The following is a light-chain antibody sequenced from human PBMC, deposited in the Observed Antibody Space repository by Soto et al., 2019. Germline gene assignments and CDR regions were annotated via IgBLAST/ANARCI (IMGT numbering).Light chain of an antibody. CDR3: ATWDVSLNGWV. CDR2: SSD. V-gene: IGLV1-44*01. CDR1: SSNMGSKT. Sequence: QPVLTQPPSASGTPGQRVTISCSRGSSNMGSKTVNWYQVLPGAAPKLLIYSSDQRPSGVPDRFSGSKSGTSASLAISGLQSEDEADYFCATWDVSLNGWVFGGGTKLTVL. J-gene: IGLJ3*02.